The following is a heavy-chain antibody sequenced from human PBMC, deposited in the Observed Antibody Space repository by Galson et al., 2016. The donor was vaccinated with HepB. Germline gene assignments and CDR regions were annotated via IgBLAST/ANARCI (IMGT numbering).Heavy chain of an antibody. CDR2: IYYSGIT. Sequence: LSLTCTVSGGPISSGDYYWSWIRQPPGKGLEWIGYIYYSGITYYNPSLKSRVTTSVDTSKNQFSLKLSSVTAADTAVYYCARARYCRSSRKYCGMHVWGQGTTVTVSS. CDR3: ARARYCRSSRKYCGMHV. D-gene: IGHD2-2*01. J-gene: IGHJ6*02. V-gene: IGHV4-30-4*01. CDR1: GGPISSGDYY.